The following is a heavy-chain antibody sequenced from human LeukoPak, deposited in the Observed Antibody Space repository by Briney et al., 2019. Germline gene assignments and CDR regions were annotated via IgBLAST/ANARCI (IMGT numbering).Heavy chain of an antibody. CDR2: IYSGGST. D-gene: IGHD2-15*01. CDR3: ARDRHVNGGSCSGL. V-gene: IGHV3-53*01. CDR1: GLTFSNYY. Sequence: PGGSLRLSYAASGLTFSNYYMKWVRQAPGKGLEWVSLIYSGGSTYYSDSVKGRFTISRDNPKNTVYLQMNNLRAEDTAVYYCARDRHVNGGSCSGLWGQGTLVTVSS. J-gene: IGHJ4*02.